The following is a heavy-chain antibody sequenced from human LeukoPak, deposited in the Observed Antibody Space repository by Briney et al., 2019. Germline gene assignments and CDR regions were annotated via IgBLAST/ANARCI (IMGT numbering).Heavy chain of an antibody. V-gene: IGHV4-34*01. Sequence: SETLSLTCAVYGGSFSGYYWSWIRQPPGKGPEWIGEINHSGSTNYNPSLKSRVTISVDTSKNQFSLKLSSVTAADTAVYYCARWAGTTTFDYWGQGTLVTVSS. CDR2: INHSGST. D-gene: IGHD4-17*01. J-gene: IGHJ4*02. CDR1: GGSFSGYY. CDR3: ARWAGTTTFDY.